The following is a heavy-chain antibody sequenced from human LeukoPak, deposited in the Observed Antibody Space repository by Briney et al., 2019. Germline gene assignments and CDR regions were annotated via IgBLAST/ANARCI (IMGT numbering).Heavy chain of an antibody. CDR1: GFTFSSYA. Sequence: GGSLRLSCAASGFTFSSYAMSWVRQAPGKGLEWVSAISGSGSSTYYADSVKGRFTISRDNAKNSLYLQMNSLRAEDTALYYCATNGGGDSGYGNFDYWGQGTLVTVSS. V-gene: IGHV3-23*01. CDR3: ATNGGGDSGYGNFDY. CDR2: ISGSGSST. J-gene: IGHJ4*02. D-gene: IGHD5-12*01.